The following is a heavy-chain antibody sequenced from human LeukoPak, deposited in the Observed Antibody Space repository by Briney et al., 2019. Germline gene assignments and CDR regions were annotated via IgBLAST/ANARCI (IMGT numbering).Heavy chain of an antibody. V-gene: IGHV4-39*07. Sequence: SETLSLTCTVSGGSISSGGYYWSWIRQPPGKGLEWIGEINHSGSTNYNPSLKSRVTISVDTSKNQFSLKLSSVTAADTAVYYCARKGFDIVVVPAATTQLSGLYGFDYWGQGTLVTVSS. CDR3: ARKGFDIVVVPAATTQLSGLYGFDY. J-gene: IGHJ4*02. D-gene: IGHD2-2*01. CDR2: INHSGST. CDR1: GGSISSGGYY.